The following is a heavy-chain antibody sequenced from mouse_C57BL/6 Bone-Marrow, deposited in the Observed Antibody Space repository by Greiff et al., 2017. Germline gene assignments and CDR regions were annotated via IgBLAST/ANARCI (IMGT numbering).Heavy chain of an antibody. CDR3: ARHWDFDY. CDR1: GFTFSSYG. CDR2: ISSGGSYT. Sequence: EVMLVESGGDLVKPGGSLKLSCAASGFTFSSYGMSWVRQTPDKRLEWVATISSGGSYTYYPDSVKGRFTISRDNAKNTLYLQMGSLKSEDTAMYYCARHWDFDYWGQGTTLTVSS. V-gene: IGHV5-6*02. J-gene: IGHJ2*01. D-gene: IGHD4-1*01.